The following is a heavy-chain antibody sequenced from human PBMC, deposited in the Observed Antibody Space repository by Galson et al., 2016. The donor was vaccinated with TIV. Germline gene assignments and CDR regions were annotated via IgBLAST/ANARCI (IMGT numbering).Heavy chain of an antibody. D-gene: IGHD2/OR15-2a*01. CDR3: AKGNSNHDREYLYFYYGMDV. Sequence: SLRLSCAASGFTFGHYVMTWVRQVPGKGLEWAAGISGSGYRTFYADSVKGRFTISRENSKNTLYLQMNSLRAEDTAVYYCAKGNSNHDREYLYFYYGMDVWGQGTTVTVSS. J-gene: IGHJ6*02. CDR2: ISGSGYRT. V-gene: IGHV3-23*01. CDR1: GFTFGHYV.